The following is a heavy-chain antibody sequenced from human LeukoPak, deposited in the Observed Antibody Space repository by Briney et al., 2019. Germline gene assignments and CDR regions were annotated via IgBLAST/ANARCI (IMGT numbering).Heavy chain of an antibody. CDR1: GGSVNSGNYY. D-gene: IGHD3-22*01. J-gene: IGHJ4*02. CDR2: IFYSGST. CDR3: ARGSRDSSGYFLRTLYYFDY. V-gene: IGHV4-61*01. Sequence: PSETLSLTCTVSGGSVNSGNYYWSWIRQPPGKGLEWIGYIFYSGSTSYNPSLKSRVTISGDTSKNQFSLKLSSVTAADTAVYYCARGSRDSSGYFLRTLYYFDYWGQGTLVTVSS.